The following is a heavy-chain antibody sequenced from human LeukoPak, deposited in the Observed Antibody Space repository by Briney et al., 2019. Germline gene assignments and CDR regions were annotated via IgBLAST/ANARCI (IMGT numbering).Heavy chain of an antibody. CDR1: GFTFSSYS. CDR3: ARGMTTVTGFNWFDP. CDR2: IGSTGRTI. Sequence: SGGSLRLSCAASGFTFSSYSMNWVRQAPGKGLEWVSYIGSTGRTIYYADSVKGRFTISRDNAKNSLYLQVNSLRDEDTAVYYCARGMTTVTGFNWFDPWGQGTLVIVSS. D-gene: IGHD4-17*01. V-gene: IGHV3-48*02. J-gene: IGHJ5*02.